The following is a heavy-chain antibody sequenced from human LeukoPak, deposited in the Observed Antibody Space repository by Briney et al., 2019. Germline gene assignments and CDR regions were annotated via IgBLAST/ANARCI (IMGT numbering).Heavy chain of an antibody. Sequence: ASVKVSCKTSGYIFTTYGISWVRQAPGQGLEWMGWISAYIGNTNYAQKLQGRVTMTTDTSTSTAYMELRSLTSDDTAVYYCARAWGCSSSTCYIYFDYWGQGSLVTVSS. J-gene: IGHJ4*02. D-gene: IGHD2-2*02. CDR2: ISAYIGNT. CDR3: ARAWGCSSSTCYIYFDY. V-gene: IGHV1-18*01. CDR1: GYIFTTYG.